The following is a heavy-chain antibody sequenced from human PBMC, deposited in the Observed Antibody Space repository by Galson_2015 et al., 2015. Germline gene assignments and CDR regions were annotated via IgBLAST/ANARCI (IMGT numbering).Heavy chain of an antibody. J-gene: IGHJ6*02. CDR2: INPSGGST. CDR1: GYTFTSYY. CDR3: ARENFPPGVRGAVYYYYGRDV. V-gene: IGHV1-46*01. D-gene: IGHD3-10*01. Sequence: SVKVSCKASGYTFTSYYMHWVRQAPGQGLEWMGIINPSGGSTSCAQKFQGRVTMTRDTSTSTVYMELGSLRSEDTAVYYCARENFPPGVRGAVYYYYGRDVWGQGPTVPVSS.